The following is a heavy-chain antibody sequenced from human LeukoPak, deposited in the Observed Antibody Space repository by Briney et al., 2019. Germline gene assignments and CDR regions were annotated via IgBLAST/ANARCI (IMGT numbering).Heavy chain of an antibody. V-gene: IGHV3-11*04. D-gene: IGHD3-22*01. CDR1: GLIFSDYY. CDR2: ISSSGNTI. J-gene: IGHJ4*02. CDR3: ARVSYDSSGYYYY. Sequence: GGSLRLSCAASGLIFSDYYMSWIRQAPGKGLEWISYISSSGNTIYYADSVKGRFTISRDNAKNTLYLQMNSLRAEDTAVYYCARVSYDSSGYYYYWGQGTLVTVSS.